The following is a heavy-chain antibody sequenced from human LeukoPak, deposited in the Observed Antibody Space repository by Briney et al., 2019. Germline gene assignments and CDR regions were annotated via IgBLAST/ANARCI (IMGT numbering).Heavy chain of an antibody. CDR3: AKEDGYGAKNY. V-gene: IGHV3-23*01. CDR1: GFTFCSYA. J-gene: IGHJ4*02. D-gene: IGHD5-24*01. Sequence: WGALRLSFAASGFTFCSYALSWGRPAPGEGVGWVSAISGSGGRTYYADSVKGRFTISRDNSKNTLYLQMNSLRAEDTAVYYCAKEDGYGAKNYWGQGTLVTVSS. CDR2: ISGSGGRT.